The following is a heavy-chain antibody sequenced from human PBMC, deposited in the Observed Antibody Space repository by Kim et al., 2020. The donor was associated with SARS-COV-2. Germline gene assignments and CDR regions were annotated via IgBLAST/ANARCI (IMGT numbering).Heavy chain of an antibody. J-gene: IGHJ2*01. CDR1: GFTFSSFA. CDR3: AKNGIPARGQWYFDL. Sequence: GGSLRLSCAASGFTFSSFAMTWVRQAPGKGLEWVSVLSDNGSNTYYADSVKGRFTISRDNSKNTLYLQMNSLRAEDTAVYYCAKNGIPARGQWYFDLWGRGTLVTVSS. CDR2: LSDNGSNT. D-gene: IGHD6-13*01. V-gene: IGHV3-23*01.